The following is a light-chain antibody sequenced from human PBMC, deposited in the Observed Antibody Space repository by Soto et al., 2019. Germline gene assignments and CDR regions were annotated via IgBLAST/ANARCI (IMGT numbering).Light chain of an antibody. J-gene: IGKJ5*01. V-gene: IGKV3-11*01. Sequence: EIVLTQSPATLSLSPGERATLSCRASQSISFYLTWYQHKPGQAPRLLIYDASNRATGIPDRFSGSGYGTDFTLTISSLEPEDFAVYYCQQRSNWPTFGQGTRLEIK. CDR2: DAS. CDR1: QSISFY. CDR3: QQRSNWPT.